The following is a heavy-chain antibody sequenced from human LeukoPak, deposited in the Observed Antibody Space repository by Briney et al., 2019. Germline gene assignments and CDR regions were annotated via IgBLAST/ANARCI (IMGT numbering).Heavy chain of an antibody. CDR2: ISSSSSTI. D-gene: IGHD6-13*01. V-gene: IGHV3-48*04. Sequence: PGGSLRLSCAASGFTFSSYSMNWVRQAPGKGLEWVSYISSSSSTIYYADSVKGRFTISRDNARNSLYLQMNSLRAEDTAVYYCARDWWQQLESRTPFDYWGQGTLVTVSS. CDR1: GFTFSSYS. CDR3: ARDWWQQLESRTPFDY. J-gene: IGHJ4*02.